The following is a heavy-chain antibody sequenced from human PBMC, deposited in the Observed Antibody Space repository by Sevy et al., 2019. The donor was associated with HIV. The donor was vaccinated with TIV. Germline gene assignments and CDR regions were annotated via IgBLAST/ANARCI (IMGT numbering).Heavy chain of an antibody. J-gene: IGHJ4*02. CDR3: ARAPTYYFGSGTYFDY. Sequence: ASVKVSCKASGYTFGSNGIAWVRQAPGQGLQWMGWIGVYNGNSNCAQNLRDRVTMTTDTSTSTAYMELKSLRSDDTAVYYCARAPTYYFGSGTYFDYWGQGTLVTVSS. CDR2: IGVYNGNS. V-gene: IGHV1-18*01. CDR1: GYTFGSNG. D-gene: IGHD3-10*01.